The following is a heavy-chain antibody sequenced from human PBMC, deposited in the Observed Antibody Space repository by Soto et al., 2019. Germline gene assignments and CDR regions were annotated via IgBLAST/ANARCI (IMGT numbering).Heavy chain of an antibody. CDR3: TSQPVAGSGWFDP. CDR1: GFTFGDYA. D-gene: IGHD6-19*01. V-gene: IGHV3-49*03. Sequence: GGPLRLSCTASGFTFGDYAMSWFRQAPGKGLEWVGFIRSKAYGGTTEYAASVKGRFTISRDDSKSIAYLQMNSLKTEDTAVYYCTSQPVAGSGWFDPWGQGTLVTVSS. CDR2: IRSKAYGGTT. J-gene: IGHJ5*02.